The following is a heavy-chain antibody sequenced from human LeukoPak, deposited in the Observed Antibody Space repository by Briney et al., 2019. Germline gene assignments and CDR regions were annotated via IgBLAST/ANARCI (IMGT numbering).Heavy chain of an antibody. Sequence: GGSLRLSCAASGFTFSSYAMSWVRQAPAKGLEWVSHISGSGGSAYYADPVKGRFIISRDNSKNTLYLQMNSLRAEDTAVYYCAKDEYSSLTLFDYWGQGTLVTVSS. J-gene: IGHJ4*02. CDR3: AKDEYSSLTLFDY. CDR1: GFTFSSYA. CDR2: ISGSGGSA. V-gene: IGHV3-23*01. D-gene: IGHD6-6*01.